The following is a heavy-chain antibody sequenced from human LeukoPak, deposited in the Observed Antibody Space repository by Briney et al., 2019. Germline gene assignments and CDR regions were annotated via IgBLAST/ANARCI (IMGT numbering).Heavy chain of an antibody. J-gene: IGHJ4*02. CDR2: IEEDGSHK. Sequence: GGSLRLSCAASGFTFSNSWMSWVRQALGKGLEWVANIEEDGSHKYYVDSVKGRFTFSRDNAKNSLYLQMSSLRAEDTAVYYCARAYSGSYYDWGQGTLVTVSS. CDR1: GFTFSNSW. D-gene: IGHD1-26*01. V-gene: IGHV3-7*01. CDR3: ARAYSGSYYD.